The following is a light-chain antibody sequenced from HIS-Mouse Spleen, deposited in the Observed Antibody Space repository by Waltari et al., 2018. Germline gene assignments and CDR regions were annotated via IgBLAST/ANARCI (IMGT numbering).Light chain of an antibody. CDR2: KDS. V-gene: IGLV3-25*03. J-gene: IGLJ2*01. CDR1: ALPKQY. Sequence: SYELTQPPSVSVSPGQTARITCSGDALPKQYAYWYQQKPGQAPVLVIYKDSARPSGLPERFSGSSSGTTVTLTISGVQAEDEADYYCQSADSSGTYSVVFGGGTKLTVL. CDR3: QSADSSGTYSVV.